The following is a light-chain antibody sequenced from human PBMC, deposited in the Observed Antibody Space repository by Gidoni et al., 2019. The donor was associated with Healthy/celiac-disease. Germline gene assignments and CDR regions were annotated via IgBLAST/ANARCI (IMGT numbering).Light chain of an antibody. CDR3: AAWDDSLNGHV. CDR1: SSNIASNT. CDR2: SNN. V-gene: IGLV1-44*01. Sequence: QSVLTQPPSASGTPGQGVTLSCSGSSSNIASNTVNWYQQRPGTAPKLLIYSNNQRPSGVPDRFSGSKSGTSASLAISGLQSEDEADYYCAAWDDSLNGHVFGGGTKLTVL. J-gene: IGLJ2*01.